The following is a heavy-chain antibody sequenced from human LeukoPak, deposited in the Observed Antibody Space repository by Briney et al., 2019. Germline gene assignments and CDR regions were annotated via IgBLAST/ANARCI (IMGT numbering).Heavy chain of an antibody. V-gene: IGHV3-30*19. D-gene: IGHD4-11*01. CDR3: ARSGGLQKFDY. J-gene: IGHJ4*02. CDR2: ISYDGNTI. CDR1: GFTFSTYG. Sequence: GGSLRLSCVASGFTFSTYGMHWVRQAPGKGLQWVAVISYDGNTIHYADSVKGRFIISRDTSKNTLYLQMNSLRAEDTAVYYCARSGGLQKFDYWGQGTLVTVSS.